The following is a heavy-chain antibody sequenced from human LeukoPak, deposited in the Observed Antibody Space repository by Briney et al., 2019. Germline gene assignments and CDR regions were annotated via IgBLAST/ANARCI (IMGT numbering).Heavy chain of an antibody. CDR1: GYTFTGYY. CDR2: IIPIFTTA. Sequence: ASVKVSCKASGYTFTGYYMHWVRQAPGQGLEWMGGIIPIFTTANYAQKFQGRVTITADESTNTAYMELSSLRSEDTAVYYCARQAGSSNWYYFDYWGQGTLVTVSS. J-gene: IGHJ4*02. D-gene: IGHD4-11*01. V-gene: IGHV1-69*13. CDR3: ARQAGSSNWYYFDY.